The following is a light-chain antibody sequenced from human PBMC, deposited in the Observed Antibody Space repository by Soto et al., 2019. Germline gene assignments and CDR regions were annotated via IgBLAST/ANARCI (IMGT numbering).Light chain of an antibody. Sequence: EIVLTQSPGTLALSRGERATRSCRASQSVSSSYLAWYQQKPGQAPRLLIYGASSRATGIPDRFSGSGSGTEFTLTISSLQSEDFAVYSCQQYNNWPPITFGQGTRLEIK. J-gene: IGKJ5*01. CDR2: GAS. V-gene: IGKV3-20*01. CDR3: QQYNNWPPIT. CDR1: QSVSSSY.